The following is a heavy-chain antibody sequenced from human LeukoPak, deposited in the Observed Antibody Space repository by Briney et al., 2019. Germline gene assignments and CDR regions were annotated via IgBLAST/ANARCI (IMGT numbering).Heavy chain of an antibody. Sequence: GTSLRLSCAASGFPFSSYGMNWVRQAPGKGVEWVAVISYGGTNKFYVDSLRGRFTISRDNYKNTLDLQMNTLRAEDTAVYDCAKDGYYGSGTYPDYWGQGTLVTVSS. V-gene: IGHV3-30*18. D-gene: IGHD3-10*01. CDR1: GFPFSSYG. J-gene: IGHJ4*02. CDR2: ISYGGTNK. CDR3: AKDGYYGSGTYPDY.